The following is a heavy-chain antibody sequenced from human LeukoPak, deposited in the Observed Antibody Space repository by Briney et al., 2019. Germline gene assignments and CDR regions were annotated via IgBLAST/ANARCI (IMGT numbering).Heavy chain of an antibody. CDR1: GFTFDDYG. V-gene: IGHV3-53*01. CDR3: ARGLLWFGEVYSLGSFDY. Sequence: HPGGSLRLSCAASGFTFDDYGMSWVRQAPGKGLEWVSVIYSGGSTYYADSVKGRFTISRDNSKNTLYLQMNSLRAEDTAVYYCARGLLWFGEVYSLGSFDYWGQGTLVTVSS. D-gene: IGHD3-10*01. CDR2: IYSGGST. J-gene: IGHJ4*02.